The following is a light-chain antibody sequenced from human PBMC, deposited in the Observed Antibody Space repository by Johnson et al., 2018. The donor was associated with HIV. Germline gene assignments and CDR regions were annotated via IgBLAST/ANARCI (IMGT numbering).Light chain of an antibody. V-gene: IGLV1-51*02. J-gene: IGLJ1*01. CDR2: ENN. CDR3: GTWDSRLRNV. CDR1: SSNIGNNY. Sequence: QSVLTQPPSVSAAPGQKVTISCSGSSSNIGNNYVSWYQQLPGTAPKLLIYENNKRPSVIPDRFSGSKSGTSATLGITGLQTGDEADYYCGTWDSRLRNVFGTGTKVTVL.